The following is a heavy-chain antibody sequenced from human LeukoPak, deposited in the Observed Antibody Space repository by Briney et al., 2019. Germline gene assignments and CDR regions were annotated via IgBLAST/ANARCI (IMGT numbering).Heavy chain of an antibody. CDR3: ARGTQDPRSTYYYYYYYMDV. Sequence: ASVKVSCKASGYTFTGYYMHWVRQAPGQGLEWMGWINPNSGGTNYAQKFQGRVTMTRDTSISTAYMELSRLRSDDTAVYYCARGTQDPRSTYYYYYYYMDVWGKGTTVTISS. V-gene: IGHV1-2*02. CDR2: INPNSGGT. J-gene: IGHJ6*03. CDR1: GYTFTGYY. D-gene: IGHD6-6*01.